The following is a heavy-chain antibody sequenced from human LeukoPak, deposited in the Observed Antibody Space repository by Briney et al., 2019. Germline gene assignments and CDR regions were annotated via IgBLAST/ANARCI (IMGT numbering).Heavy chain of an antibody. CDR3: ARSVSRYYYMDV. CDR2: IIPIFGTA. D-gene: IGHD5/OR15-5a*01. J-gene: IGHJ6*03. V-gene: IGHV1-69*05. Sequence: AASVKVSCKASGGTFSSYAISWVRQAPGQGLEWMGRIIPIFGTANYAQKFQGRVTITTDESTSTAYMELSSLRSEDTAVYYCARSVSRYYYMDVWGKGTTVTVSS. CDR1: GGTFSSYA.